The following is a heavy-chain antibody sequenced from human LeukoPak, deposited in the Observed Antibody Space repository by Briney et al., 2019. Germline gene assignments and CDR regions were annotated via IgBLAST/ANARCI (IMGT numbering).Heavy chain of an antibody. Sequence: GASVKVSFKSSGYTFTSCDINWVRQATGQGPEWMGWMNPNSGNTGYGQSFQGRITMTRDISIGTAYMELSNLTSEDTAIYYCTRGSSGRRDNWGQGTLVTVSA. CDR1: GYTFTSCD. D-gene: IGHD6-19*01. V-gene: IGHV1-8*01. J-gene: IGHJ4*02. CDR3: TRGSSGRRDN. CDR2: MNPNSGNT.